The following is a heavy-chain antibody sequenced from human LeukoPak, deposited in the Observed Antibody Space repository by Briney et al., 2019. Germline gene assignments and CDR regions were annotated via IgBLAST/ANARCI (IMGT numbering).Heavy chain of an antibody. CDR2: ISSSSSYI. CDR3: ARDQYSSSWYSYDAFDI. CDR1: GFTFSSYS. D-gene: IGHD6-13*01. V-gene: IGHV3-21*01. Sequence: PGRSLRLSCAASGFTFSSYSMNWVRQAPGKGLEWVSSISSSSSYIYYADSVKGRFTISRDNAKNSLYLQMNSLRAEDTAVYYCARDQYSSSWYSYDAFDIWGQGTMVTVSS. J-gene: IGHJ3*02.